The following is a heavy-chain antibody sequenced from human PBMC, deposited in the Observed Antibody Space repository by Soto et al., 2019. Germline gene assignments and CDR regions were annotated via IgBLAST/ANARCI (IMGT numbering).Heavy chain of an antibody. CDR1: GGSISSGGYY. Sequence: QVQLQESGPGLVKPSQTLSLTCTVSGGSISSGGYYWSWIRQHPGKGLEWIGYIYYSGSTYYNPSLKSRVTISVDTSKNQFSLKLRSVTAADTAVYYCARGIDDLTFINDAFDIWGQGTMVTVSS. CDR2: IYYSGST. J-gene: IGHJ3*02. CDR3: ARGIDDLTFINDAFDI. V-gene: IGHV4-31*03. D-gene: IGHD3-3*01.